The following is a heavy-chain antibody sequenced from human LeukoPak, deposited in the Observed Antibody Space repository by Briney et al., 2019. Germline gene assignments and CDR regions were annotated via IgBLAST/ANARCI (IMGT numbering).Heavy chain of an antibody. CDR2: ISYDGSNK. CDR3: ARGNDQPQLWLFYFDY. V-gene: IGHV3-30-3*01. CDR1: GFTFSSYA. Sequence: GGSLRFSCAASGFTFSSYAMHWVRQAPGKGLEWVAVISYDGSNKYYADSVKGRFTISRDNSKNTLYLQMNSLRAEDTAVYYCARGNDQPQLWLFYFDYWGQGTLVTVSS. D-gene: IGHD5-18*01. J-gene: IGHJ4*02.